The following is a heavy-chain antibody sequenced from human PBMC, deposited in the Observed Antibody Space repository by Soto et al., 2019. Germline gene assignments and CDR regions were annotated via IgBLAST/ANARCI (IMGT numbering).Heavy chain of an antibody. CDR1: GGTFSSYA. Sequence: GASVKVSCKASGGTFSSYAISWVRQAPGQGLEWMGGIIPIFGTANYAQKFQGRVTITADESTSTAYMELSSLRSEDTAVYYCASGRKYRYNWNRAPEWPFDYWGQGTLVTVSS. CDR2: IIPIFGTA. D-gene: IGHD1-1*01. V-gene: IGHV1-69*13. CDR3: ASGRKYRYNWNRAPEWPFDY. J-gene: IGHJ4*02.